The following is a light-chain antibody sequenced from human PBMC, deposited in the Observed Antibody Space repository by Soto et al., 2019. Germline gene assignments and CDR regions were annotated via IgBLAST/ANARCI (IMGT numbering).Light chain of an antibody. CDR1: QSVSSY. J-gene: IGKJ4*02. CDR3: QQRSNWPLT. CDR2: DAS. Sequence: EIVLTQSPATLSLSPGERATLSCRASQSVSSYLAWYQYKPGQAPRLLIYDASTRATGIPARFSGSGSATDFTLTINSLEPEDFAVYYCQQRSNWPLTFGGGTKVEIK. V-gene: IGKV3-11*01.